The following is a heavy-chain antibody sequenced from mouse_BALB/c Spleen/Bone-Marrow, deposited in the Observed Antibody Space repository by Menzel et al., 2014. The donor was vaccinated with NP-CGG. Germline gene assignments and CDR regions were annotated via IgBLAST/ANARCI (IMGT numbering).Heavy chain of an antibody. Sequence: QVQLQQSGAELVKPGASVKLSCKASGYTFTSYYMYWVKQTPGQVLEWIGEINPSNGGTNFNEKFTCKATLTVDKSISTAYMQISSLASEYTAVCFCTRESESPFDYWGQGTLVNVSA. J-gene: IGHJ3*01. CDR3: TRESESPFDY. D-gene: IGHD6-2*01. CDR2: INPSNGGT. CDR1: GYTFTSYY. V-gene: IGHV1S81*02.